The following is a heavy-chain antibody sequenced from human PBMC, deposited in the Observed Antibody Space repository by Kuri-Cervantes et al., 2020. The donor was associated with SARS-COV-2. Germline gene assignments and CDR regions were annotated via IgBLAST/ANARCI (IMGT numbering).Heavy chain of an antibody. D-gene: IGHD3-10*01. V-gene: IGHV3-21*04. Sequence: GESQKISCAASGVTFSSYGMQGVREAPGKGLEWVSSINSSSSYRYYADSVKGRFTISRDNAKNSLYLQMSSLRAEDTAVYYWARPERDYYGYDVFDIWGQGTMVTVSS. CDR2: INSSSSYR. CDR3: ARPERDYYGYDVFDI. CDR1: GVTFSSYG. J-gene: IGHJ3*02.